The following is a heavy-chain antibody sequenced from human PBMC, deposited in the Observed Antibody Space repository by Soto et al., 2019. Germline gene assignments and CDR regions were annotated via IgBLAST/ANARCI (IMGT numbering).Heavy chain of an antibody. J-gene: IGHJ5*02. V-gene: IGHV3-33*01. CDR1: GFTFSSYG. Sequence: GGSLRLSCAASGFTFSSYGMHWVRQAPGKGLEWVAVIWYDGSNKYYADSVKGRFTISRDNSKNTLYLQMNSLRAEDTAVYYCARVPTAAGNWFDPWGQGTLVTVSS. CDR2: IWYDGSNK. CDR3: ARVPTAAGNWFDP. D-gene: IGHD6-13*01.